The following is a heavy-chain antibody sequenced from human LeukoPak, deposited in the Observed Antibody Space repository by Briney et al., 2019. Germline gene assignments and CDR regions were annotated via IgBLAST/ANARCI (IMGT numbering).Heavy chain of an antibody. Sequence: GASVKVSCKTSGYTFTSYDINWVRQATGQGLEWMGGMDGNSGKTAYAQKFLGRVTITRNTSISTAYMELSSLRSEDTAVYYCARLYSYARSGYHALDIWGQGTMVTVSS. CDR2: MDGNSGKT. V-gene: IGHV1-8*01. J-gene: IGHJ3*02. CDR3: ARLYSYARSGYHALDI. CDR1: GYTFTSYD. D-gene: IGHD3-22*01.